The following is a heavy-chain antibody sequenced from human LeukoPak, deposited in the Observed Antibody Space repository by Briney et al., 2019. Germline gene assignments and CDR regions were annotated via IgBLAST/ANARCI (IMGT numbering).Heavy chain of an antibody. CDR1: GGSISSYY. Sequence: SETLSLTCTVSGGSISSYYWSWIRQPAGKGLEWIGRIYTSGSTNYNPSLKSRVTISLDTSKNQFSLKLSSVTAADTAVYYCADSIDFDYGDYYFDYWGQGALVTISS. V-gene: IGHV4-4*07. CDR3: ADSIDFDYGDYYFDY. J-gene: IGHJ4*02. D-gene: IGHD4-17*01. CDR2: IYTSGST.